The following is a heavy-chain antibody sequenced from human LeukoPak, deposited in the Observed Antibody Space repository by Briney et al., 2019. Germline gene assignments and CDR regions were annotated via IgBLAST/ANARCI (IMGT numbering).Heavy chain of an antibody. D-gene: IGHD3-16*01. Sequence: GRSLRLSCAASGFTFSSYGMHWVRQAPGKGLEWVAVISYDGSNKYYADSVKGRFTISRDNSKNTLYLQMNSLRAEDTAVYYCAKAPYVPYYFDYWGQGTLVTVSS. J-gene: IGHJ4*02. CDR2: ISYDGSNK. CDR1: GFTFSSYG. V-gene: IGHV3-30*18. CDR3: AKAPYVPYYFDY.